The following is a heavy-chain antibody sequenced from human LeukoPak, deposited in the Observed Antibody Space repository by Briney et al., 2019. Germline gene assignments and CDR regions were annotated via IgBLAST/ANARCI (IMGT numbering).Heavy chain of an antibody. V-gene: IGHV3-48*01. D-gene: IGHD4-17*01. CDR1: GFTFSSYS. J-gene: IGHJ2*01. CDR2: ISSSSSTI. CDR3: ARVGTVTRYWYFDL. Sequence: HPGGSLRLSCAASGFTFSSYSMNWVRQAPGKGLEWVSYISSSSSTIYYADSVKGRFTISRDNAKNSLYLQMNSLRAEDTAVYYCARVGTVTRYWYFDLWGRGTLVTVSS.